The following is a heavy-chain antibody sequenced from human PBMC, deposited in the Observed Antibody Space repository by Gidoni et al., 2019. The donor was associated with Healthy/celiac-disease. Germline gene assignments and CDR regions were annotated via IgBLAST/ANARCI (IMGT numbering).Heavy chain of an antibody. V-gene: IGHV4-39*01. Sequence: QLQLQESGPGLVKPSETLSLTCTVSGGSISSSSYYWGWIRQPPGKGLEWIGSIYYSGSTYYNPSLKSRVTISVDTSKNQFSLKLSSVTAADTAVYYCARQGRELGLFLWFDPWGQGTLVTVSS. D-gene: IGHD1-26*01. CDR1: GGSISSSSYY. CDR3: ARQGRELGLFLWFDP. J-gene: IGHJ5*02. CDR2: IYYSGST.